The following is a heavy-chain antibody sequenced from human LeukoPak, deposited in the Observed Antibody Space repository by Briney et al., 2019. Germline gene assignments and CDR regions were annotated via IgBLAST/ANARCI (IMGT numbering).Heavy chain of an antibody. V-gene: IGHV1-2*02. J-gene: IGHJ4*02. D-gene: IGHD2-2*01. Sequence: ASVKVSCKASGYTFTGYYMHWVRQAPGQGLEWMGWINPNSGGTNYAQKFQGRVTMTRDTSISTAYMELSRLRSDDTAVYYCARAGYCSSTSCLGDFDYWGQGTLVTVSS. CDR1: GYTFTGYY. CDR3: ARAGYCSSTSCLGDFDY. CDR2: INPNSGGT.